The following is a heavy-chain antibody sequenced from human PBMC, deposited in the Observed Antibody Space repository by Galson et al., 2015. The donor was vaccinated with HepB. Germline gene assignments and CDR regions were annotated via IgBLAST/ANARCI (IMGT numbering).Heavy chain of an antibody. V-gene: IGHV3-30*18. CDR3: AKDLGGDYH. CDR1: GFTFSSYG. Sequence: SLRLSCAASGFTFSSYGMHWVRQAPGKGLEWVAVISYDGSNKYYADSVKGRFTISRDNSKNTLYLQMNSLRAEDTAVYYCAKDLGGDYHWGQGTLVTVSS. J-gene: IGHJ4*02. D-gene: IGHD3-3*01. CDR2: ISYDGSNK.